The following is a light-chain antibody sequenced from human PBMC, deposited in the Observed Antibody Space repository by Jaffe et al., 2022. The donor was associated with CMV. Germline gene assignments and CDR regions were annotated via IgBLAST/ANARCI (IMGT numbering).Light chain of an antibody. V-gene: IGKV1-39*01. CDR3: QQRHSTPLS. Sequence: DIQMTQSPSSLSASVGDRVTISCRASQSISSYVNWYQQKSGKAPKLLIYDASSLQSGVPSRFSGSGSGTAFTLTISSLQPEDFATYYCQQRHSTPLSFGGGTKVEIK. CDR2: DAS. CDR1: QSISSY. J-gene: IGKJ4*01.